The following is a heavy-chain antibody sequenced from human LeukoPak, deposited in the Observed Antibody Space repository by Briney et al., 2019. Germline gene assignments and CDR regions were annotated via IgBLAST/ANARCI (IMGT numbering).Heavy chain of an antibody. J-gene: IGHJ4*02. D-gene: IGHD6-6*01. CDR1: GYTFTSYY. CDR2: MNPSGGST. V-gene: IGHV1-46*01. CDR3: TSSSSEETIAY. Sequence: ASVKVSCKASGYTFTSYYMHWVRQAPGQGLEWMGIMNPSGGSTTHARKFQGRVTMTRDTSTGTVYMELSSLRSEDTAVYYCTSSSSEETIAYWGQGTLVTVSS.